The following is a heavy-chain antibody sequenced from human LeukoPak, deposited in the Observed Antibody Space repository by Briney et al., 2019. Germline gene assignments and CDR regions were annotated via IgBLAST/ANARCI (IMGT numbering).Heavy chain of an antibody. Sequence: SETLSLTCTVSGGSISSYYWSWIRQPPGKGLEWIGYIYYSGSTNYNPSLKSRVTISVDTSKNQFSLKLSSVTAADTAVYYCAKGYCSGGSCYSFDYWGQGTLVTVSS. CDR2: IYYSGST. V-gene: IGHV4-59*01. CDR3: AKGYCSGGSCYSFDY. J-gene: IGHJ4*02. CDR1: GGSISSYY. D-gene: IGHD2-15*01.